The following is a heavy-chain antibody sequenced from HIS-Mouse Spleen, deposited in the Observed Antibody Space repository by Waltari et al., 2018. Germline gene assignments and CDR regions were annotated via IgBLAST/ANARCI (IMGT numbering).Heavy chain of an antibody. D-gene: IGHD6-13*01. CDR3: ARHEGQQLVTSLFDY. CDR1: GGSISSSSYY. J-gene: IGHJ4*02. CDR2: IYCGGGT. V-gene: IGHV4-39*01. Sequence: QLQLQESGPGLVKPSETLSLTCTVSGGSISSSSYYWGWIRQPPGKGLEWIGSIYCGGGTSSNPYLNSRVTICLETCRNQLSLKLSSVTAADTAVYYCARHEGQQLVTSLFDYWGQGTLVTVSS.